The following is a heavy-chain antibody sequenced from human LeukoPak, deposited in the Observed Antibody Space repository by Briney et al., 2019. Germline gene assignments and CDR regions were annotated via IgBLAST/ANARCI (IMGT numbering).Heavy chain of an antibody. CDR1: GGSFSGYY. V-gene: IGHV4-34*01. CDR3: ARDPVGGSTIFDY. CDR2: INHSGST. Sequence: SETLSLTCAVYGGSFSGYYWSWIRQPPGKGLEWIGEINHSGSTNYNPSLKSRVTISVDTSKNQFSLQLSSVTPEDTAVYYCARDPVGGSTIFDYWGQGTLVTVSS. D-gene: IGHD1-26*01. J-gene: IGHJ4*02.